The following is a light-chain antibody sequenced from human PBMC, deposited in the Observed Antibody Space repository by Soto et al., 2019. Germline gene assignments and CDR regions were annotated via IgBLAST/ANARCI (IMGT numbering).Light chain of an antibody. CDR1: QTVGVR. CDR3: HHRQRWPRT. J-gene: IGKJ1*01. V-gene: IGKV3-11*01. Sequence: TLSSSLGERATLSCRASQTVGVRLAWYQHKPGQAPRLIIYEASNRAAGIPARFSGSGSGTAFTLTITSLEPEDFAFYYCHHRQRWPRTFYQRIKVDIK. CDR2: EAS.